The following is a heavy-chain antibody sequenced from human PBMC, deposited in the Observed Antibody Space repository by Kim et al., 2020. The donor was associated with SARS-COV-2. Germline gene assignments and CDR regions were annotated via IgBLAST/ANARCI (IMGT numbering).Heavy chain of an antibody. D-gene: IGHD3-10*01. CDR2: GTT. Sequence: GTTNSNPSLQSRVTVSVDTSKNQFSLNLSSVTAADTAVYYCVRGGGLYDSWGQGTLVTVSS. J-gene: IGHJ4*02. V-gene: IGHV4-4*07. CDR3: VRGGGLYDS.